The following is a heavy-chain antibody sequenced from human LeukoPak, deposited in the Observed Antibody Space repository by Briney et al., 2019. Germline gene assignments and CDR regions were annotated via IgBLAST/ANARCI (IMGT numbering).Heavy chain of an antibody. V-gene: IGHV3-7*04. CDR3: ARDLWAKAPGVFDY. J-gene: IGHJ4*02. CDR1: RFIFSDYW. D-gene: IGHD2/OR15-2a*01. CDR2: IKQDGSEK. Sequence: GGSLRLSCAASRFIFSDYWMSWVRQAPGKGLEWVANIKQDGSEKYYVDSVKGRFTISRDNAKNSLYLQMNSLRAEDTAVYYCARDLWAKAPGVFDYWGQGTLVTVSS.